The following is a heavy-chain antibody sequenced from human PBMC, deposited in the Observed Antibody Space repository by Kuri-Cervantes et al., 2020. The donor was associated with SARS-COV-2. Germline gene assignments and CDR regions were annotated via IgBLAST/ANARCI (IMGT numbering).Heavy chain of an antibody. D-gene: IGHD5-12*01. Sequence: ETLSLTCAASGFTFSSYSMNWVRQAPGKGLEWVSSISSSSYIYYADSVKGRFTISRDNAKNSLYLQMNSLRAEDTAVYYCARNSGYDFWFDPWGQGTLVTVSS. J-gene: IGHJ5*02. CDR2: ISSSSYI. CDR1: GFTFSSYS. V-gene: IGHV3-21*01. CDR3: ARNSGYDFWFDP.